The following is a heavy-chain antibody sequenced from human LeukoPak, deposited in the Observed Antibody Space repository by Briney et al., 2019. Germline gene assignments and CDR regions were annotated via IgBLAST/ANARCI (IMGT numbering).Heavy chain of an antibody. Sequence: ASVKVSCKASGYTFTSNYIHWVRQAPGQGLEWMGMIYPRDGSTSYAQKFQGRVTVTRDTSTSTGHMELSGLRSEDTAVYYCARAFSTTIFGVVIGYYYGMDVWGQGTTVTVSS. CDR2: IYPRDGST. D-gene: IGHD3-3*01. CDR1: GYTFTSNY. CDR3: ARAFSTTIFGVVIGYYYGMDV. V-gene: IGHV1-46*01. J-gene: IGHJ6*02.